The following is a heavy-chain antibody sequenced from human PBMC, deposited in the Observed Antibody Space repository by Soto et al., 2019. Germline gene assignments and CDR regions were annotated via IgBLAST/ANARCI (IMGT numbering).Heavy chain of an antibody. V-gene: IGHV3-13*01. CDR3: ARWYSSSPYWYFDL. J-gene: IGHJ2*01. Sequence: EVQLVESGGGLVQPGGSLRLSCAASGFTFSSYDMHWVRQATGKGLEWVSAIGIAGDTYYPGSVKGRFTISRENGQNSLYLQMNSLRAEDTAVYYCARWYSSSPYWYFDLWGRGTLVTVSS. CDR1: GFTFSSYD. D-gene: IGHD6-13*01. CDR2: IGIAGDT.